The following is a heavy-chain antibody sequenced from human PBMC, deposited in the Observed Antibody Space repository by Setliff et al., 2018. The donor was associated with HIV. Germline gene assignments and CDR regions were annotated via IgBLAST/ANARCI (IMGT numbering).Heavy chain of an antibody. Sequence: PGGSLRLSCAASGFTFDDYAMHWVRQAPGKGLEWVSGISWNSGTKGYADSVKGRFTISRDNAKNSLYLQMNSLRVEDTALYYCARDLNGGDFDYWGQGTQVTRLL. J-gene: IGHJ4*02. D-gene: IGHD2-21*01. V-gene: IGHV3-9*01. CDR1: GFTFDDYA. CDR2: ISWNSGTK. CDR3: ARDLNGGDFDY.